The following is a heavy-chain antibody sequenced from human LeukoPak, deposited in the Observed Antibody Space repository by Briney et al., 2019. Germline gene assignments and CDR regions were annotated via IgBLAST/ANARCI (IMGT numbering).Heavy chain of an antibody. J-gene: IGHJ6*02. Sequence: ASVKVSCKASGYTFTSYGISWVRQAPGQGLEWMGWISAYNGNTNYAQKLQGRVTMTTDTSTSTAYMELRSLRSDDTAVYYCARRGYCGGDCYIGDYYYGMDVWGQGTTVTVSS. CDR1: GYTFTSYG. CDR3: ARRGYCGGDCYIGDYYYGMDV. D-gene: IGHD2-21*02. V-gene: IGHV1-18*01. CDR2: ISAYNGNT.